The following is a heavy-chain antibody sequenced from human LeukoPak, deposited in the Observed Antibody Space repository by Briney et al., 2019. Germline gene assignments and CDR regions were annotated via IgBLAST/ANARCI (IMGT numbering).Heavy chain of an antibody. CDR2: IFHSGSA. D-gene: IGHD3-16*01. V-gene: IGHV4-39*07. CDR3: ARERSPYSLFNY. J-gene: IGHJ4*02. Sequence: PSETLSLTCTVSGGPISSSPYYWGWIRQPPGKGLEWIGSIFHSGSAYYNPSLQSRVTMSVDTSRSQFSLKLSSVTAADTAVYYCARERSPYSLFNYWGQGTLVTVSS. CDR1: GGPISSSPYY.